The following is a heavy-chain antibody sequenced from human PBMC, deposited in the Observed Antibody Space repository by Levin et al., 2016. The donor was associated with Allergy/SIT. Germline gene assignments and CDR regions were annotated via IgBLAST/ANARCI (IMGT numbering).Heavy chain of an antibody. CDR3: ASQFRYFDYFD. D-gene: IGHD3-9*01. Sequence: GGSLRLSCSASGFTFNNAWMTWVRQAPGKGLVWVSRITGDGTGTVYADSVKGRFTISRDNAKNTLYLQMNSLRADDTAVYYCASQFRYFDYFDWGQGTLVTVSS. V-gene: IGHV3-74*01. CDR2: ITGDGTGT. CDR1: GFTFNNAW. J-gene: IGHJ4*02.